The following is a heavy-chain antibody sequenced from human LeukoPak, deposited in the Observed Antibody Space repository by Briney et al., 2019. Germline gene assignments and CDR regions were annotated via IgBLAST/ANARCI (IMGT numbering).Heavy chain of an antibody. V-gene: IGHV3-23*01. CDR1: GFTFSSYD. Sequence: GGSLRLSCAASGFTFSSYDMNWIRQAPGKGLEWVSAISGSGGSTYYADSVKGRFTISRDNSKNTLYLQMNSLRAEDTAVYYCAKDVNTYYYDSSGFVDWGQGTLVTVSS. D-gene: IGHD3-22*01. J-gene: IGHJ4*02. CDR2: ISGSGGST. CDR3: AKDVNTYYYDSSGFVD.